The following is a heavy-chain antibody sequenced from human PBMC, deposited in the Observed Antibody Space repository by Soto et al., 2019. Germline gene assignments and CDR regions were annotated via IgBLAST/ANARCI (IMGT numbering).Heavy chain of an antibody. Sequence: GASVKVSCKASGYTFTSYYMHWVRQAPGQGLEWMGKINTCGGSTSYAQKFQGRVTMTRDTSTSTVYMELSSLISEDTAVYYCARDRIVVVVAATPRDGYNPADYGMDVWGQGTTVTVSS. CDR1: GYTFTSYY. CDR2: INTCGGST. J-gene: IGHJ6*02. CDR3: ARDRIVVVVAATPRDGYNPADYGMDV. D-gene: IGHD2-15*01. V-gene: IGHV1-46*01.